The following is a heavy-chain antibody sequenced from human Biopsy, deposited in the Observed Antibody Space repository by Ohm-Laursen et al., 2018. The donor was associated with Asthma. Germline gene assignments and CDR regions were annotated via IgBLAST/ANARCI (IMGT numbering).Heavy chain of an antibody. D-gene: IGHD7-27*01. Sequence: GASVKVSCKSSGGTLNNYAINWVRQAPGEGLEWMGRINPNGGATIYAQKFQGRVTMTRDTSISTAYMELSRLTSDDTAVYYCARVQKSPGDRWFDPWGQGTLVTVSS. CDR2: INPNGGAT. J-gene: IGHJ5*02. CDR1: GGTLNNYA. CDR3: ARVQKSPGDRWFDP. V-gene: IGHV1-2*06.